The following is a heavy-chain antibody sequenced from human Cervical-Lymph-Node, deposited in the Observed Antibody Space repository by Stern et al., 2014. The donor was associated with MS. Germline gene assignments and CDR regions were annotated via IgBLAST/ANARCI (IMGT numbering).Heavy chain of an antibody. D-gene: IGHD2-21*02. CDR1: GFTFSFYA. V-gene: IGHV3-23*04. CDR2: ISGSGSDT. Sequence: EVHLVESGGGSVQPGGSLRLSCAASGFTFSFYAMVWVRQAPGKGLEWVSGISGSGSDTYYADSVKGRFTTSRDNSKNTLFLQMNRLRVEDTAVYYCAKAGFDMNCCGGDEFDPRGQGTLVTVSS. CDR3: AKAGFDMNCCGGDEFDP. J-gene: IGHJ5*02.